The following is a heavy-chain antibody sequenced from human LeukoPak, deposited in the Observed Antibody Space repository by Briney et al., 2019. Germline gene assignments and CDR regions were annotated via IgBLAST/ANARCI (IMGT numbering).Heavy chain of an antibody. CDR3: RRLGFGEPTYDY. CDR1: GGTFSSYA. D-gene: IGHD3-10*01. Sequence: ASVKLSCKASGGTFSSYAISWVRQAPGQGLDWMGRIIPIFGTANYAQKFQGRVTITTDESTSTAYMELSTLRPEDRAVYSWRRLGFGEPTYDYWGQGSLVTVSS. CDR2: IIPIFGTA. J-gene: IGHJ4*02. V-gene: IGHV1-69*05.